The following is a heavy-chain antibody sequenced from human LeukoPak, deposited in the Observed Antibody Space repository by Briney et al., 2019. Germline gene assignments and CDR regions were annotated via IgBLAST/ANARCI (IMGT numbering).Heavy chain of an antibody. Sequence: GGSLRLSCAASGFTFSSYAMSWVRQAPGKGLEWVSAISGSGGSTYYADSVKGRFTISRDNSKNTLYLQMNSLRAEDTAVYYCAKDGLALYNWNYGDYWAQGTLVTVSS. J-gene: IGHJ4*02. CDR2: ISGSGGST. CDR1: GFTFSSYA. D-gene: IGHD1-7*01. V-gene: IGHV3-23*01. CDR3: AKDGLALYNWNYGDY.